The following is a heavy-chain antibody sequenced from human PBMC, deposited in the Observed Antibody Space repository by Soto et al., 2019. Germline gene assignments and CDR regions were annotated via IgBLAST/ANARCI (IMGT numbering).Heavy chain of an antibody. J-gene: IGHJ4*02. V-gene: IGHV3-7*05. CDR2: IKQDGSEK. CDR1: GFTFSSYW. CDR3: ASPEGHRSSTSCYGFDY. D-gene: IGHD2-2*01. Sequence: GGSLRLSCAASGFTFSSYWMSWVRQAPGKGLEWVANIKQDGSEKYYVDSVKGRFTISRDNAKNSLYLQMNSLRAEDTAVYYCASPEGHRSSTSCYGFDYWGQGTLVIVSS.